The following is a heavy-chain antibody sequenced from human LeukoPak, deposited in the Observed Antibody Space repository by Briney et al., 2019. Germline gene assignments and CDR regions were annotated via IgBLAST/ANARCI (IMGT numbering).Heavy chain of an antibody. Sequence: GGSLRLSCTASGFSFSTYSMTWVRQGPGKGLEWISSIYNSGSKTFYADSVKGRFTISRDNSKNTLYLQMNSLTAEDTAIYYCSKDVVPDSGWDLDYWGQGTLVTVSS. CDR3: SKDVVPDSGWDLDY. J-gene: IGHJ4*02. D-gene: IGHD6-19*01. CDR1: GFSFSTYS. V-gene: IGHV3-23*05. CDR2: IYNSGSKT.